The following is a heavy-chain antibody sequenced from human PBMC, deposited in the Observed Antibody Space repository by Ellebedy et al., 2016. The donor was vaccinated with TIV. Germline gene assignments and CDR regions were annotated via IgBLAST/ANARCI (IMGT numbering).Heavy chain of an antibody. CDR2: IDSGGTT. J-gene: IGHJ4*02. CDR1: GFTVSSYY. V-gene: IGHV3-66*01. Sequence: GESLKISCAASGFTVSSYYMSWVRQAPGKGLEWVAVIDSGGTTYYADSVKGRFTISRDNSKNTLYLQMNSLRADDTAVYYCASFVGATSGWGQGTLVTVSS. CDR3: ASFVGATSG. D-gene: IGHD1-26*01.